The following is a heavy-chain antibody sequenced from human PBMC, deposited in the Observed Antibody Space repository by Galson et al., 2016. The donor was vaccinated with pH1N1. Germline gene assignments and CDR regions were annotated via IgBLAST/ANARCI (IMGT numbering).Heavy chain of an antibody. Sequence: SVKVSCKASGYTFTHYAVNWVRQAPGQGLEWMGWINTDTGNPTYAPDFTGRFVFSLDTSVNTTYLQINSLKVEDTAVYYCGREGLSGVATDFWGQGTLVTVSS. J-gene: IGHJ4*02. D-gene: IGHD3-3*01. V-gene: IGHV7-4-1*02. CDR3: GREGLSGVATDF. CDR2: INTDTGNP. CDR1: GYTFTHYA.